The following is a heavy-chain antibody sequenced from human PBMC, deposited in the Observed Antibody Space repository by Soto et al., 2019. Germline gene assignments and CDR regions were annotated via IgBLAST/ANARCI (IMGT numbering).Heavy chain of an antibody. CDR1: GYNFTSYG. CDR2: ISPHNDRT. Sequence: GASVKVCKASGYNFTSYGISWVRQAPGQGLEWMGWISPHNDRTKYARRFQDRVTMTTETPTSTVYMELGSLRSDDTAVYYCARDLYYSSGRYFDHDAFDIWGQGTVVTVSS. V-gene: IGHV1-18*01. CDR3: ARDLYYSSGRYFDHDAFDI. J-gene: IGHJ3*02. D-gene: IGHD6-19*01.